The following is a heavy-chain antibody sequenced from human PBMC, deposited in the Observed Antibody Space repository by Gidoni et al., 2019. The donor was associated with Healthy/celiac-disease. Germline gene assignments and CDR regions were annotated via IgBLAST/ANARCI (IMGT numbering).Heavy chain of an antibody. CDR1: GFTFSSYE. V-gene: IGHV3-48*03. CDR2: ISSSGSTI. Sequence: EVQLVESGGGLVQPGGSLRLSCAASGFTFSSYEMNWVRQAPGKGLEWVSYISSSGSTIYYADSVKGRFTISRDNAKTSLYLQMNSLRAEDTAVYYCARDSGPYCGGDCYTSFDYWGQGTLVTVSS. CDR3: ARDSGPYCGGDCYTSFDY. J-gene: IGHJ4*02. D-gene: IGHD2-21*02.